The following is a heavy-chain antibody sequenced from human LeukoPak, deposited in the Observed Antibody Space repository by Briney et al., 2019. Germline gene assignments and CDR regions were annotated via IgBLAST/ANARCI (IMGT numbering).Heavy chain of an antibody. CDR2: IIPILGIA. CDR1: GGTFSSYA. D-gene: IGHD3-16*01. J-gene: IGHJ5*02. Sequence: ASVKVSCKASGGTFSSYAISWVRQAPGQGLEWMGRIIPILGIANYAQKFQGRVTITADKSTSTAYMELSSLRSEDTAVYYCARGGGSSVNWFDPWGQGTLVTVSS. CDR3: ARGGGSSVNWFDP. V-gene: IGHV1-69*04.